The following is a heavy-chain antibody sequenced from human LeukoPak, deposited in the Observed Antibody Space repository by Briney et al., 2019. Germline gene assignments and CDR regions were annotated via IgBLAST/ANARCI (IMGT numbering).Heavy chain of an antibody. V-gene: IGHV3-66*01. J-gene: IGHJ4*02. CDR1: GFTVSSNY. CDR3: AAAVINSSGYLDY. Sequence: GGSLRLSCAASGFTVSSNYMSWVRQAPGKGPEWVSVIYSGGSTYYADSVKGRFTISRDNSKNTLYLQMNSLRAEDTAVYYCAAAVINSSGYLDYWGQGTLVTVSS. D-gene: IGHD3-22*01. CDR2: IYSGGST.